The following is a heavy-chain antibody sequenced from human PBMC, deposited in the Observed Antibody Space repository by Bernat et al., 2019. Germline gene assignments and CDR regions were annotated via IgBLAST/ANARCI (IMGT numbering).Heavy chain of an antibody. V-gene: IGHV4-34*01. D-gene: IGHD2-15*01. CDR2: INHSGST. CDR1: GGSFSGYY. Sequence: QLQLQESGPGLVKPSETLSLTCTVSGGSFSGYYWSWIRQPPGKGLEWIGEINHSGSTNYNPSLKSRVTISVDTSKNQFSLKLSSVTAADTAVYDCAGGGGVVVAATYDYWGQGTLVTVSS. CDR3: AGGGGVVVAATYDY. J-gene: IGHJ4*02.